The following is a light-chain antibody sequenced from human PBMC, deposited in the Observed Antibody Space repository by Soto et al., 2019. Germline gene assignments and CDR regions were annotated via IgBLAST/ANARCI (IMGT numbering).Light chain of an antibody. CDR3: SSYTNSNTRV. J-gene: IGLJ1*01. CDR1: NSDVGDYNY. Sequence: QSALAQPASVSGSPGQSITISCTGTNSDVGDYNYVSWYQQHPGKAPKLIIYEVSNRRSGISDRFSASKSGNTASLTISGLQAEDEADYYCSSYTNSNTRVFGTGTKVTVL. CDR2: EVS. V-gene: IGLV2-14*01.